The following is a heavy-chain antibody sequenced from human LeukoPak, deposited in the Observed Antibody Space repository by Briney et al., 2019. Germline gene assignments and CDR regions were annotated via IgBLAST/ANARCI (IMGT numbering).Heavy chain of an antibody. Sequence: ASVKVSCKASGYTFTGYYMHWVRQAPGQGLEWMGRINPNSGGTNYAQKFQGRVTMTRDTSISTAYMELSRLRSDDTAVYYCARGSTYYDILTGYRERAYFDYWGQGTLVTVSS. D-gene: IGHD3-9*01. CDR1: GYTFTGYY. CDR2: INPNSGGT. J-gene: IGHJ4*02. CDR3: ARGSTYYDILTGYRERAYFDY. V-gene: IGHV1-2*06.